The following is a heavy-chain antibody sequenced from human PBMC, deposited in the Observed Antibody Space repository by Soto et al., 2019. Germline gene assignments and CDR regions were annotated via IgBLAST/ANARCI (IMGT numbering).Heavy chain of an antibody. CDR2: IYYSGST. CDR3: AREGSGSYFHDAFDI. D-gene: IGHD1-26*01. J-gene: IGHJ3*02. CDR1: GGSISSYY. V-gene: IGHV4-59*01. Sequence: SETLSLTCTVSGGSISSYYWSWIRQPPGKGLEWIGYIYYSGSTNYNPSLKSRVTISVDTSKNQFSLKLSSVTAADTAVYYCAREGSGSYFHDAFDIWGQGTMVTVSS.